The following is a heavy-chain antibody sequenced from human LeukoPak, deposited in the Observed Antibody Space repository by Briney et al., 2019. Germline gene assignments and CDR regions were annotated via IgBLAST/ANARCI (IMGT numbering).Heavy chain of an antibody. CDR3: ASEGSGQDFDY. Sequence: GGSLRLSCAASGFTFSDYDFHWARQAPGKGLEWLAVVLHDGSDRHYADPVKGRLTISRDNSKNTLYLQMNSLRIEDTAVYHCASEGSGQDFDYWGQGTLVTVSS. V-gene: IGHV3-30-3*01. CDR1: GFTFSDYD. CDR2: VLHDGSDR. D-gene: IGHD6-19*01. J-gene: IGHJ4*02.